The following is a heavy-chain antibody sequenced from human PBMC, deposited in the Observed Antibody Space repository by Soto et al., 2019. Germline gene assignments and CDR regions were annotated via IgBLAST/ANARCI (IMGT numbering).Heavy chain of an antibody. Sequence: PSETLSLTCVVSDHSISSDFYWGWIREPPGKGLEWIGSIYHSGTTYYNPSLRSRLTISIDTSKNQFSLMLSSVTAADTALYHRVRIGRQSQTFYSWFDSWGQGSLVTSPQ. CDR2: IYHSGTT. D-gene: IGHD1-26*01. CDR1: DHSISSDFY. CDR3: VRIGRQSQTFYSWFDS. V-gene: IGHV4-38-2*01. J-gene: IGHJ5*01.